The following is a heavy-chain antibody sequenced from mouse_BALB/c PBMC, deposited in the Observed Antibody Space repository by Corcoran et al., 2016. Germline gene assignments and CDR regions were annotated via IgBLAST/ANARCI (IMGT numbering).Heavy chain of an antibody. J-gene: IGHJ1*01. V-gene: IGHV1-18*01. D-gene: IGHD1-1*01. Sequence: EVQLQRSGPELVKPGASMKISCKASGYSFTGYTMNWVKQSHGKNFEWIGLINPYNGGTSYNQKFKGKATLTVDKSSSTAYMELLSLTSEDSAVYYCAITTVVDFDVWGAGTTVTVSS. CDR3: AITTVVDFDV. CDR2: INPYNGGT. CDR1: GYSFTGYT.